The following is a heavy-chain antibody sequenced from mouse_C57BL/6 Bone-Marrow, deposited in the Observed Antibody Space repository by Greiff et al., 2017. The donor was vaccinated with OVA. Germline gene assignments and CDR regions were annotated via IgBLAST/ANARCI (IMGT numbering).Heavy chain of an antibody. Sequence: EVQVVESGPGLVKPSQSLSLTCSVTGYSITSGYYWNWIRQFPGNKLEWMGYISYDGSNNYNPSLKNRISITRDTSKNQFFLKLNSVTTEDTATYCCATGTRNYVGYWGQGTTLTVAS. CDR3: ATGTRNYVGY. J-gene: IGHJ2*01. CDR2: ISYDGSN. CDR1: GYSITSGYY. V-gene: IGHV3-6*01. D-gene: IGHD4-1*01.